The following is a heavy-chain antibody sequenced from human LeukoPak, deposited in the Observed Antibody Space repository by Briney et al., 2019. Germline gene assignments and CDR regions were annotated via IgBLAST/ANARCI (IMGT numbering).Heavy chain of an antibody. CDR3: ARLASSQAVDRDGYNYYYYYYGMDV. V-gene: IGHV4-39*07. CDR1: GGSISGSDYY. CDR2: IYYSGST. Sequence: SETLSLTCTVSGGSISGSDYYWGWIRQPPGKGLGWIGSIYYSGSTYYNPSLKSRVTISVDTSKNQFSLKLSSVTAADTAVYYCARLASSQAVDRDGYNYYYYYYGMDVWGQGTTVTVSS. J-gene: IGHJ6*02. D-gene: IGHD5-24*01.